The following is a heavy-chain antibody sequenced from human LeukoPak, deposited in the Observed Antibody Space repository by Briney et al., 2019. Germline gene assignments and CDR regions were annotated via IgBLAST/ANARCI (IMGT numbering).Heavy chain of an antibody. V-gene: IGHV3-30*02. Sequence: GGSLRLSCAASGFTFTRYGLHWVRQAPGKGLEWVAFVRYDGSEKYYADSVKGRFTISRDDSRNTVFLQMNSQTAEDTAVYYCAKGSFYCTSSTCPQYYYYMDVWGKGTTVTVSS. CDR1: GFTFTRYG. CDR3: AKGSFYCTSSTCPQYYYYMDV. D-gene: IGHD2/OR15-2a*01. J-gene: IGHJ6*03. CDR2: VRYDGSEK.